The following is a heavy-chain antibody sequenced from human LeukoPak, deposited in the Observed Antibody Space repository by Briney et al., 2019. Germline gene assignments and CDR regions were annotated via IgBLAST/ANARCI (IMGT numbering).Heavy chain of an antibody. CDR2: ISAYNGNT. D-gene: IGHD3-22*01. CDR1: GYTFTGYY. Sequence: ASVKVSCKASGYTFTGYYMHWVRQAPGQGLEWMGWISAYNGNTNYAQKLQGRVTMTTDTSTSTAYMELRSLRSDDTAVYYCARDNQRFYDSSGTSTDYWGQGTLVTVSS. V-gene: IGHV1-18*04. J-gene: IGHJ4*02. CDR3: ARDNQRFYDSSGTSTDY.